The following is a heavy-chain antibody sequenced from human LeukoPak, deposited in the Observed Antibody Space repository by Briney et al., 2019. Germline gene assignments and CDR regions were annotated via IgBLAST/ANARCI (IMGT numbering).Heavy chain of an antibody. Sequence: PGGSLRLSCAASGFTVSSNYMSWVRQAPGKGLEWVSVIYSGGSTYYADSVKGRFTISRDNSKNTLYLQMNSLRAEDTAVYNCARDLYGDFDYWGQGTLVTVSS. CDR1: GFTVSSNY. CDR3: ARDLYGDFDY. V-gene: IGHV3-53*01. D-gene: IGHD4-17*01. CDR2: IYSGGST. J-gene: IGHJ4*02.